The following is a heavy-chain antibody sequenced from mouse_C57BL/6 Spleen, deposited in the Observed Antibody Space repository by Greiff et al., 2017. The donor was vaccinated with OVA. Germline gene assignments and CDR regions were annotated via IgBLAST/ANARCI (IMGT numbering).Heavy chain of an antibody. CDR1: GYSITSGYY. J-gene: IGHJ4*01. CDR3: ARGGLRYAMDY. D-gene: IGHD2-4*01. Sequence: EVQLQQSGPGLVKPSQSLSLTCSVTGYSITSGYYWNWIRQFPGNKLEWMGYISYDGSNNSNPSLKNRISINRDTSKNQFFLKLNSVPTEDTATYYCARGGLRYAMDYWGQGTSVTVSS. V-gene: IGHV3-6*01. CDR2: ISYDGSN.